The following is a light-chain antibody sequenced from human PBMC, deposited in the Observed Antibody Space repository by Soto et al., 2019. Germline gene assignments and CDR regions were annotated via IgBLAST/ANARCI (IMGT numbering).Light chain of an antibody. CDR2: DAS. J-gene: IGKJ1*01. CDR1: QSISSW. Sequence: DIPMTQSPSTLSAYVGDRVTITCRASQSISSWLAWYQQKPGKAPKLLIFDASSLESAVPSRFSGSASETEFTLTISSLQPDDFATYYCQQYNSYRWTFGQGTKVEIK. V-gene: IGKV1-5*01. CDR3: QQYNSYRWT.